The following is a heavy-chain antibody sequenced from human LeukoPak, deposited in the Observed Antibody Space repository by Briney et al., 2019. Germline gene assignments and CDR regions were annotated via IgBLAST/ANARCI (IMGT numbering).Heavy chain of an antibody. J-gene: IGHJ2*01. CDR3: ASRLSSNWYWYFDL. V-gene: IGHV3-23*01. Sequence: GGSLRLSCAASGFTFSSYAMGWVRQAPGKGLEWVSLISGSGASTYYADYVKGRFTISRDDSKNTLYLQMNSLRAEDTAVYYCASRLSSNWYWYFDLWGRGTLVTVSS. CDR1: GFTFSSYA. CDR2: ISGSGAST. D-gene: IGHD6-13*01.